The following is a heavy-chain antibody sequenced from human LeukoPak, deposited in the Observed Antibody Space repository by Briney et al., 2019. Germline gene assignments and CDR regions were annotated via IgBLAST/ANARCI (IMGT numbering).Heavy chain of an antibody. CDR3: ARDQSGYQMLASFDP. V-gene: IGHV3-23*01. D-gene: IGHD6-13*01. CDR2: ISTNGGST. J-gene: IGHJ5*02. Sequence: GGSLRLSCEASGFTFSSYAMSWVRQAPGKGLEWVSGISTNGGSTSYADSVKGRFTISRDNAKTSLYLQMNSLRAEDTALYYCARDQSGYQMLASFDPWGQGTLVTVSS. CDR1: GFTFSSYA.